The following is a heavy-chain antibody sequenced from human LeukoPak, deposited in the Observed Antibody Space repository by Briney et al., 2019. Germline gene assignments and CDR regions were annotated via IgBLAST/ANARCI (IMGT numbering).Heavy chain of an antibody. D-gene: IGHD6-19*01. J-gene: IGHJ5*02. Sequence: PGGSLRLSCAASGFTFSSYWMSWVRQAPGKGLEWVANIKKDGSEKKYVDSVKGRFTISRDNAENLLYLEMNSLRAEDTAVYYCAREGGNGWYSGWFDPWGQGILVTVSP. CDR2: IKKDGSEK. CDR3: AREGGNGWYSGWFDP. CDR1: GFTFSSYW. V-gene: IGHV3-7*01.